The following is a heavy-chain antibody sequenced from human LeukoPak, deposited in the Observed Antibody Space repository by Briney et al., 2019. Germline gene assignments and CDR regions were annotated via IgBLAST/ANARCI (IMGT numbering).Heavy chain of an antibody. CDR1: GFTFSSYE. V-gene: IGHV3-48*03. J-gene: IGHJ4*02. Sequence: PGGSLRLSCAASGFTFSSYEMNWVRQALGKGLEWVSYISSSGSTIYYADSVKGRFTISRDNAKNSLYLQMNSLRAEDTAVYYCARDDHDSSGYYSNWGQGTLVTVSS. CDR3: ARDDHDSSGYYSN. CDR2: ISSSGSTI. D-gene: IGHD3-22*01.